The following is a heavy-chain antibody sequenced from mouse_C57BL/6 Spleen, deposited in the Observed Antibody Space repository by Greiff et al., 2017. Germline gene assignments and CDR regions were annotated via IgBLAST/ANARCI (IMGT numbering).Heavy chain of an antibody. CDR2: IYPRSGNT. CDR3: ATIYYDYDEWFAY. J-gene: IGHJ3*01. V-gene: IGHV1-81*01. D-gene: IGHD2-4*01. Sequence: VKLQESGAELARPGASVKLSCKASGYTFTSYGISWVKQRTGQGLEWIGEIYPRSGNTYYNEKFKGKATLTADKSSSTAYMELRSLTSEDSAVYFCATIYYDYDEWFAYWGQGTLVTVSA. CDR1: GYTFTSYG.